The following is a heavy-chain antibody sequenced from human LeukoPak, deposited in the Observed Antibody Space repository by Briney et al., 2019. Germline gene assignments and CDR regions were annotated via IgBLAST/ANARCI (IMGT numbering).Heavy chain of an antibody. V-gene: IGHV4-31*03. CDR3: ARRAGGPTYYYGSGSSYFDY. CDR2: IYYSGST. CDR1: GGSISSGGYY. J-gene: IGHJ4*02. D-gene: IGHD3-10*01. Sequence: PSETLSLTCTVSGGSISSGGYYWSWIRQHPGKGLEWIGYIYYSGSTYYNPSLKSRVTISVDTSKNQFSLKLSSVTAADTAVYYCARRAGGPTYYYGSGSSYFDYWGQGTLVTVSS.